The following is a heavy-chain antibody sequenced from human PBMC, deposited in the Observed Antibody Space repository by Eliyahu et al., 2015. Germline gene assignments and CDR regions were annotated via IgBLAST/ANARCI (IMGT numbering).Heavy chain of an antibody. V-gene: IGHV4-31*03. J-gene: IGHJ4*02. Sequence: QVQLQESGPGLVKPSQTLSLTCXVSXDPXXXXGHYWSWIRQHPGGSLEWIGYISYDGGTFYNPSFKSRLTMSVDTPRSFFSLELSSVTAADTAVYYCARLGRDEYGSGTYYDYWGQGALVTVSS. D-gene: IGHD3-10*01. CDR2: ISYDGGT. CDR1: XDPXXXXGHY. CDR3: ARLGRDEYGSGTYYDY.